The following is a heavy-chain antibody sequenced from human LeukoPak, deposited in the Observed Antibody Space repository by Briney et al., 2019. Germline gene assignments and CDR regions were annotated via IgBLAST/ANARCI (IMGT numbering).Heavy chain of an antibody. J-gene: IGHJ3*02. D-gene: IGHD1-26*01. CDR2: ISAYNGNT. CDR3: ARDGSTRPAFDI. V-gene: IGHV1-18*01. Sequence: ASVKVSCKASGYTFTSYGMSWVRQAPGQGVEWMGWISAYNGNTNYAEKIQGRVTMTTDTSTSTAYMELRSLRSDDTAVYYCARDGSTRPAFDIWGQGTMVTVSS. CDR1: GYTFTSYG.